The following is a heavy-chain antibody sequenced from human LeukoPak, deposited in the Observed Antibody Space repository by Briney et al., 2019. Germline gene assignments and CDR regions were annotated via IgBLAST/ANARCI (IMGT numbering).Heavy chain of an antibody. CDR1: GFTIKLYW. CDR2: INDDGSDT. V-gene: IGHV3-74*01. D-gene: IGHD3-22*01. Sequence: PGGSLRLSCAASGFTIKLYWMHWVRQVPGKGPVWVARINDDGSDTVYADSVKGRFTISRDDAKNMLFLQMNSLRGEDTAVYHCVRGGPSTWFWGQGTLVTVSS. CDR3: VRGGPSTWF. J-gene: IGHJ4*02.